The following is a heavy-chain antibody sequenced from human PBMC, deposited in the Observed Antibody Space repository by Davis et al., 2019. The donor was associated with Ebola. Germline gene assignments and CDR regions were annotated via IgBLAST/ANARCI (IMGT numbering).Heavy chain of an antibody. J-gene: IGHJ4*02. CDR2: IRSKANSYAT. CDR3: TRTVATSDY. CDR1: GFTFSSYG. V-gene: IGHV3-73*01. Sequence: GGSLRLSCAASGFTFSSYGMHWVRQASGKGLEWVGRIRSKANSYATAYAASVKGRFTISRDDSKNTAYLQMNSLKTEDTAVYYCTRTVATSDYWGQGTLVTVSS. D-gene: IGHD5-12*01.